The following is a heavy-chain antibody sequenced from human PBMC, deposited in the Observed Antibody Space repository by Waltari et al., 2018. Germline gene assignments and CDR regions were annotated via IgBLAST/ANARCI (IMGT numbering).Heavy chain of an antibody. Sequence: QVQLVQSGAEVKKPGSSVKVSCKASRGTFNSNGINQARQAPEQGLEWMKGTLPIIEMTNQAQKSHGRATSTAHQLPTPAYGELISLMPVDTAGYYCASAPPHGTYIYGHRRLGFDYWGQGTLVTVSS. CDR3: ASAPPHGTYIYGHRRLGFDY. CDR1: RGTFNSNG. J-gene: IGHJ4*02. CDR2: TLPIIEMT. D-gene: IGHD5-18*01. V-gene: IGHV1-69*10.